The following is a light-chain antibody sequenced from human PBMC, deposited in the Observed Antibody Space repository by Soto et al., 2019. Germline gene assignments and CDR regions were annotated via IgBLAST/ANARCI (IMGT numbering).Light chain of an antibody. CDR3: KQRSNWPLT. CDR1: QSVSSY. V-gene: IGKV3-11*01. Sequence: EIVLTQSPATLSLSPGERATLSCRASQSVSSYLAWYQQKPGQAPRLLIYDASNRATCIPARFSGSGSGTDFTLIISSLGPEDFAVYYCKQRSNWPLTFGPGTKLDIK. CDR2: DAS. J-gene: IGKJ3*01.